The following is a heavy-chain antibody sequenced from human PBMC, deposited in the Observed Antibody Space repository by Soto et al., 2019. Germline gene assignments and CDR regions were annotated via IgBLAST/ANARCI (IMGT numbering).Heavy chain of an antibody. V-gene: IGHV3-7*01. CDR3: ARDLETRIAVAGPYFDY. CDR1: GFTFSSYW. J-gene: IGHJ4*02. D-gene: IGHD6-19*01. CDR2: IKQDGSEK. Sequence: GGSLRLSCAASGFTFSSYWMSWVRQAPGKGLEWVANIKQDGSEKYYVDSVKGRFTISRDNAKNSLYLQMNSLRAEDTAVYYCARDLETRIAVAGPYFDYWGQGTLVTVSS.